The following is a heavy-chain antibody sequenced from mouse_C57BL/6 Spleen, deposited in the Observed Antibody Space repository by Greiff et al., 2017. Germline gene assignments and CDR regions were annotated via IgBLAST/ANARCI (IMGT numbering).Heavy chain of an antibody. CDR1: GFTFSDYG. Sequence: EVKVVESGGGLVKPGGSLKLSCAASGFTFSDYGMHWVRQAPEKGLEWVAYISSGSSTIYYADTVKGRFTISRDNAKNTLFLQMTSLRSEDTAMYYCARERLRPYYYAMDYWGQGTSVTVSS. V-gene: IGHV5-17*01. J-gene: IGHJ4*01. CDR3: ARERLRPYYYAMDY. D-gene: IGHD2-2*01. CDR2: ISSGSSTI.